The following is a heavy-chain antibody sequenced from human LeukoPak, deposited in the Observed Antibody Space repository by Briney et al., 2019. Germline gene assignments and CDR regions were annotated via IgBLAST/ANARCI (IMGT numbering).Heavy chain of an antibody. D-gene: IGHD3-10*01. Sequence: SETLSLTCTVSGGSISSSSYYWGWIRQPPGKGLEWIGSLYYSGSTYYNPSLKSRVTISVDTSNNQFSLKLSSVTAADTAVYYCAAMGGALAWGSGSYYLGVYYYYGMDVWGQGTTVTVSS. V-gene: IGHV4-39*01. CDR1: GGSISSSSYY. CDR2: LYYSGST. CDR3: AAMGGALAWGSGSYYLGVYYYYGMDV. J-gene: IGHJ6*02.